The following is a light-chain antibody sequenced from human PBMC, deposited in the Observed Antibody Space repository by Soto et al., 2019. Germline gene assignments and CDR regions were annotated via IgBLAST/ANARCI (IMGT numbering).Light chain of an antibody. J-gene: IGKJ5*01. V-gene: IGKV3-20*01. CDR1: QDVSSK. CDR3: QQYGRSPIT. CDR2: DAS. Sequence: ELVLTQSPATLSVSPGERVTLSCRTSQDVSSKLAWYQQKAGQAPSLLIYDASTRATGTPARFSGSGSGTDFTLTISRLEPEDFAVYYCQQYGRSPITFGQGTRLEIK.